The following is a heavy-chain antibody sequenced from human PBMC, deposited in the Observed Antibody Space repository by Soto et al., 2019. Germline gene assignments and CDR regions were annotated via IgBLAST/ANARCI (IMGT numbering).Heavy chain of an antibody. V-gene: IGHV4-30-4*01. CDR2: IYYSGST. J-gene: IGHJ4*02. CDR3: ARVDSSSWNWVLDF. CDR1: GGSISSGDYY. D-gene: IGHD6-13*01. Sequence: SETLSLTCTVSGGSISSGDYYWSWLRQPPGKGLEWIGYIYYSGSTYYNPSLKSRVTISVDTSKNQFSLKLSSVTAADTAVYYCARVDSSSWNWVLDFWGRGTLVTVSS.